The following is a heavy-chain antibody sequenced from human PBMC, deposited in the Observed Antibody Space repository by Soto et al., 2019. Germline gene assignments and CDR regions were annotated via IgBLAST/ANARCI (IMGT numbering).Heavy chain of an antibody. J-gene: IGHJ4*02. V-gene: IGHV3-33*01. Sequence: GGSLRLSCAASGFTFSSYGMHWVRQAPGKGLEWVAVIWYDGSNKYYADSVKGRFTISRDNSKNTLYLQMNSLRAEDTAVYYCARENDFWNRPGYFDYWGQGTLVTVSS. CDR3: ARENDFWNRPGYFDY. CDR2: IWYDGSNK. D-gene: IGHD3-3*01. CDR1: GFTFSSYG.